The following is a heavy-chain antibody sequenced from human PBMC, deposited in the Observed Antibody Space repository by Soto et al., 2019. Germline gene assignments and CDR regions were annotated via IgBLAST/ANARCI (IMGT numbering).Heavy chain of an antibody. V-gene: IGHV1-18*04. CDR1: GYTFTSYG. CDR3: ASAYYWGPNYGMDV. Sequence: ASVKVSCKASGYTFTSYGISWVRQAPGQGLEWMGWISAYNGNTNYAQKLQGRVTMTTDTSTSTAYMELRSLRSDDTAVYYCASAYYWGPNYGMDVWGQGTTVTVSS. J-gene: IGHJ6*02. CDR2: ISAYNGNT. D-gene: IGHD3-22*01.